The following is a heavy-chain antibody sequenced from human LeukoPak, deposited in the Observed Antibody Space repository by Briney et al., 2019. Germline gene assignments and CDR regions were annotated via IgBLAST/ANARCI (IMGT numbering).Heavy chain of an antibody. Sequence: PGGSLRLSCAASGFTFSSYDMYWVRQAIGKGLEWVSGIDTAGDPYYPGSVKGRFTMSRENAKNSLYLQMNSLRAGDTAVYYCARGGAYGLDVWGKGTTVTVSS. J-gene: IGHJ6*04. CDR1: GFTFSSYD. D-gene: IGHD1-26*01. CDR2: IDTAGDP. V-gene: IGHV3-13*05. CDR3: ARGGAYGLDV.